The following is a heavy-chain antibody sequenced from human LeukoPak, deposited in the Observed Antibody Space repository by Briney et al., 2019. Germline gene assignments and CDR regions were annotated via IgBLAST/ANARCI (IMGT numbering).Heavy chain of an antibody. V-gene: IGHV4-61*02. CDR3: ARVSSAPDYYYYYRDV. CDR1: GGSISSGSYY. CDR2: IYTSGST. D-gene: IGHD2/OR15-2a*01. Sequence: SETLSLTCTVSGGSISSGSYYWSWIRQPAGKGLEWIGRIYTSGSTNYNPSLKSRVTISVDTSKNQFSLKLSSVTAADTAAYYCARVSSAPDYYYYYRDVWGKGTTVTISS. J-gene: IGHJ6*03.